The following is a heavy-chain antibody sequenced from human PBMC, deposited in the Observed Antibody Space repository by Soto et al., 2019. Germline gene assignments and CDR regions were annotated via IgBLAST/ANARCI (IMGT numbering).Heavy chain of an antibody. Sequence: EVQLVESGGDLVQPGGSLRLSCAASRFTFSDYSMNWVRQAPGKGLEWVSYISSVGSTIYYADSVKGRFTISRDNAKNSLFLQMNSLRAEDTAVYFCAKEATNINNFHYWGQGTLVTVSS. V-gene: IGHV3-48*04. CDR3: AKEATNINNFHY. CDR1: RFTFSDYS. D-gene: IGHD5-12*01. J-gene: IGHJ4*02. CDR2: ISSVGSTI.